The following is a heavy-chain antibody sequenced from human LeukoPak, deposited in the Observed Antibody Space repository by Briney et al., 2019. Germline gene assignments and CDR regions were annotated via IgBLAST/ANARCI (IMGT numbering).Heavy chain of an antibody. J-gene: IGHJ5*02. CDR2: INPSASST. CDR1: GYTFSSYY. Sequence: ASVKVSCKASGYTFSSYYMHWVRQAPGQGLEWMGIINPSASSTSYAQKFQGRATMTTDMSTSTVYMELSSLRSEDTAVYYCARDTDSSSSGGFDPWGQGTLVTVSS. D-gene: IGHD6-6*01. CDR3: ARDTDSSSSGGFDP. V-gene: IGHV1-46*01.